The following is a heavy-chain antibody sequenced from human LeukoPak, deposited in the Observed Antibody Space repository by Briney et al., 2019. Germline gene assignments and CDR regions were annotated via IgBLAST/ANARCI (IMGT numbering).Heavy chain of an antibody. J-gene: IGHJ4*02. Sequence: GGSLRLSCAASGFTFSSYWMSWVRQAPGKGLEWVANIKQDGSEKYDVDSVKGRFTISRDNAKNSLYLQMNSLRAEDTAVYYCARSHYDFWSGYYYYFDYWGQGTLVTVSS. CDR3: ARSHYDFWSGYYYYFDY. V-gene: IGHV3-7*01. CDR2: IKQDGSEK. CDR1: GFTFSSYW. D-gene: IGHD3-3*01.